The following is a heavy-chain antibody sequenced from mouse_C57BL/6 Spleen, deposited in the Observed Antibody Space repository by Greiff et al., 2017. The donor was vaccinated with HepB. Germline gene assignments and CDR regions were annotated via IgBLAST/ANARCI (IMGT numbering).Heavy chain of an antibody. V-gene: IGHV14-4*01. CDR2: IDPENGDT. CDR1: GFNIKDDY. D-gene: IGHD3-2*02. CDR3: TTSDSSGYDY. Sequence: LVESGAELVRPGASVKLSCTASGFNIKDDYMHWVKQRPEQGLEWIGWIDPENGDTEYASKFQGKATITADTSSNTAYLQLSSLTSEDTAVYYCTTSDSSGYDYWGQGTTLTVSS. J-gene: IGHJ2*01.